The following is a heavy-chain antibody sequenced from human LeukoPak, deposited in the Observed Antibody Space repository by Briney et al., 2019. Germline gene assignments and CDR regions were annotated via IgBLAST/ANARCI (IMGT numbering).Heavy chain of an antibody. V-gene: IGHV3-23*01. Sequence: PGGSLRLSCAASGSTLSSFAMSWVRQAPGKGLEWVSAIRGSGGITHYADSVKGRFAISRDDSKNTVYLQMNSLRDEDSAVYYCATLSYDYYVSSGLQINWGQGTLVTVSS. J-gene: IGHJ4*02. CDR3: ATLSYDYYVSSGLQIN. CDR1: GSTLSSFA. CDR2: IRGSGGIT. D-gene: IGHD3-22*01.